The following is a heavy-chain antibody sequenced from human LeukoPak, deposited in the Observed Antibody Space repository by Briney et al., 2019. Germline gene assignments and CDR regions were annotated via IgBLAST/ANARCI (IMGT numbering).Heavy chain of an antibody. Sequence: SETLSLTCTVSGGSISSYYWSWIRQPPGKGLEWIGYIYYSGSTKYKPSLKSRVTILVDTSKNQFSLKLSSVTAADTAVYYCARGRFLDAFDIWGQGTMVTVSS. CDR1: GGSISSYY. V-gene: IGHV4-59*01. CDR2: IYYSGST. D-gene: IGHD3-3*01. CDR3: ARGRFLDAFDI. J-gene: IGHJ3*02.